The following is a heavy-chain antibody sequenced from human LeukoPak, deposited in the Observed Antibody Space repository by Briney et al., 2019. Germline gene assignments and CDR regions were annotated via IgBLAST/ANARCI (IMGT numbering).Heavy chain of an antibody. CDR1: GFTFSSYA. CDR3: ASPTGRGVVVAAN. D-gene: IGHD2-15*01. J-gene: IGHJ4*02. Sequence: GGSLRLSCAASGFTFSSYAMSWVRQAPGKGLEWVSAISGSGGSTYYADSVKGRFTISRDNSKSTLYLQMNSLRAEDTAVYYCASPTGRGVVVAANWGQGTLVTVSS. CDR2: ISGSGGST. V-gene: IGHV3-23*01.